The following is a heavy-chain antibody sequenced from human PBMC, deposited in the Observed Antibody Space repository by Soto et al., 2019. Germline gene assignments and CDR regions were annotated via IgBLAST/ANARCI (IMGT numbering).Heavy chain of an antibody. Sequence: ASVKVSCKASGYTFTSYDMHWVLQAPGQGLEWMGIINPSGGSTSYAQKFQGRVTMTRDTSTSTVYMELSSLRSEDTAVYYCARVEGRLRYFDWLYDYYGMDVWGQGTTVTVSS. CDR2: INPSGGST. J-gene: IGHJ6*02. V-gene: IGHV1-46*01. D-gene: IGHD3-9*01. CDR1: GYTFTSYD. CDR3: ARVEGRLRYFDWLYDYYGMDV.